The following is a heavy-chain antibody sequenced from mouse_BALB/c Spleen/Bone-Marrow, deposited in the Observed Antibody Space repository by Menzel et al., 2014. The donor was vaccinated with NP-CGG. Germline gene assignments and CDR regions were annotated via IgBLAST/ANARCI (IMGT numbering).Heavy chain of an antibody. CDR2: IDPFNGVT. D-gene: IGHD2-4*01. CDR3: ARRVITTGPGFAY. J-gene: IGHJ3*01. V-gene: IGHV1-31*01. CDR1: GYSFTSYY. Sequence: EVQGVESGPELMKPGASVKISCKASGYSFTSYYIHWVKQNHGKSLEWTGYIDPFNGVTIYNQKFKGKATLTADKSSSTAYMHLSSLTSEDSAVYYCARRVITTGPGFAYWGQGTLVTVSA.